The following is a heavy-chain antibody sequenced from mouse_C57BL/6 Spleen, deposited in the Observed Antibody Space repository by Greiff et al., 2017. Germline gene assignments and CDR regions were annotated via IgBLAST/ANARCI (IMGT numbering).Heavy chain of an antibody. J-gene: IGHJ2*01. CDR3: TRDSQIYYVNYFDY. V-gene: IGHV5-9-1*02. D-gene: IGHD2-1*01. CDR1: GFTFSSYA. Sequence: EVHLVESGEGLVKPGGSLKLSCAASGFTFSSYAMSWVRQTPEKRLEWVAYISSGGDYIYYADTVKGRFTISRDNARNTLYLQMSSLKSEDTAMYYCTRDSQIYYVNYFDYWGQGTTLTVSS. CDR2: ISSGGDYI.